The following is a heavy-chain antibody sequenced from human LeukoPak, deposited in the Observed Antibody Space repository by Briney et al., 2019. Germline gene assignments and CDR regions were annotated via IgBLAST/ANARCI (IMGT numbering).Heavy chain of an antibody. J-gene: IGHJ6*04. CDR3: ARDGDCSGGSCYSAHYYYGMDV. V-gene: IGHV3-30*04. CDR2: ISYDGSNK. Sequence: GGSLRLSCAASGFTFSSYAMYWVRQAPGKGLEWVAVISYDGSNKYYADSVKGRFTISRDNSKNTLYLQMNSLRAEDTAVYYCARDGDCSGGSCYSAHYYYGMDVWGKGTTVTVSS. D-gene: IGHD2-15*01. CDR1: GFTFSSYA.